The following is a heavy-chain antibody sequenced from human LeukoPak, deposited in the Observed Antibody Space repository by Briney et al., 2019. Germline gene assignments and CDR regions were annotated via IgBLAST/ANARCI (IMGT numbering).Heavy chain of an antibody. CDR3: ATYRQVLLPFES. V-gene: IGHV3-30*02. CDR2: IRYDGSNK. D-gene: IGHD2-8*02. Sequence: PGGSLRLSCAASRFTFSTYGMHWVRQAPGKGLEWVAFIRYDGSNKYYADSVKGRFTISRDNSKNTLYLQMNSLRAEETAIYYCATYRQVLLPFESWGQGTLVTVSS. J-gene: IGHJ4*02. CDR1: RFTFSTYG.